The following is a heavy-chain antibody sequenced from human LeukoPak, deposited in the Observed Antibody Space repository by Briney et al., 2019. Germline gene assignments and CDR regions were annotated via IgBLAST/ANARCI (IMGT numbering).Heavy chain of an antibody. Sequence: SETLSLTCTVSGGSVSSIKYYWGWIRQPPGKGLEWIGSIYYSGITYYNPSLKSRVTISVDTSKNQFSLKLSSVTAADTAVYYCARRYSSSWPRIDYWGQGTLVIVSS. V-gene: IGHV4-39*07. CDR1: GGSVSSIKYY. CDR3: ARRYSSSWPRIDY. D-gene: IGHD6-13*01. CDR2: IYYSGIT. J-gene: IGHJ4*02.